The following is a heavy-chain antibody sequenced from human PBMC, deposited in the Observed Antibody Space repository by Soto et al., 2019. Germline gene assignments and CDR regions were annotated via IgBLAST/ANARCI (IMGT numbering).Heavy chain of an antibody. CDR1: GFTFSDYY. J-gene: IGHJ6*02. CDR3: ARVFCISTSCHDWYYYYGMDV. CDR2: ISRSGSTI. V-gene: IGHV3-11*01. Sequence: QVQLVESGGGLVKPGGSLRLSCAASGFTFSDYYMTWIRQAPGKGLEWVSYISRSGSTIYNADSVKGRFTISRDNAKNSLYLQMNSLRAEDTAVYYCARVFCISTSCHDWYYYYGMDVWGQGTTVTVSS. D-gene: IGHD2-2*01.